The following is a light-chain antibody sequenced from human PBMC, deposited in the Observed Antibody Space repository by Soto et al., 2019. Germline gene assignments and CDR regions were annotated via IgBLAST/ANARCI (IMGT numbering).Light chain of an antibody. Sequence: QSVLTQPASVSGSPGQSITISCTGTSSDIGNYNYVSWYLQYPGKVPRLMIYDVDNRPSGVSNRFSGSKSGTTASLTISGLQPEDEADYYCSSYTSSSTVVFGGGTKVTVL. CDR3: SSYTSSSTVV. CDR1: SSDIGNYNY. J-gene: IGLJ2*01. CDR2: DVD. V-gene: IGLV2-14*01.